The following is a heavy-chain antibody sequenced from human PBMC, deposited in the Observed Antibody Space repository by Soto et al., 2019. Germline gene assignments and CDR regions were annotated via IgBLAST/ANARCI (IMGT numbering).Heavy chain of an antibody. D-gene: IGHD3-3*01. CDR3: AREAITIFGYYYYYYMDV. J-gene: IGHJ6*03. Sequence: GGSLRLSCAASGFTFSSYWMSWVRQAPGKGLEWVANIKQDGSEKYYVDSVKGRLTISRDNAKNSLYLQMNSLRAEDTAVYYCAREAITIFGYYYYYYMDVWGKGTTVTVSS. V-gene: IGHV3-7*01. CDR2: IKQDGSEK. CDR1: GFTFSSYW.